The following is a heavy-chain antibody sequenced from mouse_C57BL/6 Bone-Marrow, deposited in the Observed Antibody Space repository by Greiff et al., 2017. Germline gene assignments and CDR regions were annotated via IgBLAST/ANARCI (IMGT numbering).Heavy chain of an antibody. V-gene: IGHV1-82*01. D-gene: IGHD2-2*01. CDR3: ARGGYDAWFAY. J-gene: IGHJ3*01. CDR1: GYAFSSSW. CDR2: IYPGDGDT. Sequence: VQRVESGPELVKPGASVKISCKASGYAFSSSWMNWVKQRPGKGLEWIGRIYPGDGDTNYNGKFKGKATLTADKSSSTAYMQLSSLTSEDSAFYFCARGGYDAWFAYWGQGTLVTVSA.